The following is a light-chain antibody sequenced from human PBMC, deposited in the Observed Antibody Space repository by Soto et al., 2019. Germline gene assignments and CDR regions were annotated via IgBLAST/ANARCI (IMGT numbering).Light chain of an antibody. V-gene: IGLV3-21*02. CDR2: DDS. J-gene: IGLJ3*02. Sequence: SYELTQSPSVSVAPGQTASLTCGADNIGSEDVHWHQQKAGQAPVVVVYDDSDRPSGIPDRFSGSKSGNTATLTISRVEAGDEAVYYCQVWDSSIRQGVFGGGTKVTVL. CDR1: NIGSED. CDR3: QVWDSSIRQGV.